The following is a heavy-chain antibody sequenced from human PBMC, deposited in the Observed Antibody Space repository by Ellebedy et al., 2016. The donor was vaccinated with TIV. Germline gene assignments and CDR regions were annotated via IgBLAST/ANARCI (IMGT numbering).Heavy chain of an antibody. D-gene: IGHD4-17*01. CDR2: ISFSGGST. J-gene: IGHJ4*02. V-gene: IGHV3-23*01. Sequence: GGSLRLXXVVSGFSFSDYAMSWVRQAPGKGLHWVSSISFSGGSTYSADSVKGRFTISRDNSRNTLYLQMNSLRAEDTAVYYCAREGGADDYGDYLAYWGQGTLVTVSS. CDR1: GFSFSDYA. CDR3: AREGGADDYGDYLAY.